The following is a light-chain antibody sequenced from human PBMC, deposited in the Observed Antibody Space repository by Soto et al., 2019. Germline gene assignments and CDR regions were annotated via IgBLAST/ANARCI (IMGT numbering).Light chain of an antibody. CDR2: DAS. J-gene: IGKJ4*01. V-gene: IGKV1-5*01. CDR1: QSISNR. CDR3: QQYNTFLT. Sequence: DIQMPQSPSTLSASVGDRVTITCRASQSISNRLAWYHQKPGKTPNLLIYDASNLGSGVPLRFSGSGSGTEFTLTISSLQPEDFATYYCQQYNTFLTVGGGTKVDIK.